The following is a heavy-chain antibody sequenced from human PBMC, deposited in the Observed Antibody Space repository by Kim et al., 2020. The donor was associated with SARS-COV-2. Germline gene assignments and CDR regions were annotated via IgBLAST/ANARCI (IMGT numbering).Heavy chain of an antibody. D-gene: IGHD1-7*01. CDR3: AKGLELQNYYGMDV. V-gene: IGHV3-30*18. CDR2: ISYDGSNK. J-gene: IGHJ6*02. CDR1: GFTFSSYG. Sequence: GGSLRLSCAASGFTFSSYGMHWVRQAPGKGLEWVAVISYDGSNKYYADSVKGRFTISRDNSKNTLYLQMNSLRAEDTAVYYCAKGLELQNYYGMDVWGQGTTVTVSS.